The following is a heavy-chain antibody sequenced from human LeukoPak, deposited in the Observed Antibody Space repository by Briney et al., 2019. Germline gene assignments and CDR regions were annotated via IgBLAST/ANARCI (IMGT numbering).Heavy chain of an antibody. J-gene: IGHJ4*02. CDR3: AREESGSYIDY. V-gene: IGHV1-69*04. Sequence: SVKVSCKASGDTFSSYAISWVRQAPGQGLEWMGRIIPIFGIANYAQKFQGRVTITADKSTSTAYMELSSLRSEDTAVYYCAREESGSYIDYWGQGTLVTVSS. D-gene: IGHD1-26*01. CDR2: IIPIFGIA. CDR1: GDTFSSYA.